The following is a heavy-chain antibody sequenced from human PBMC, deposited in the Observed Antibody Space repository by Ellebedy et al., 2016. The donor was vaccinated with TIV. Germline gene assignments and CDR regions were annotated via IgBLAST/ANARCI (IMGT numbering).Heavy chain of an antibody. V-gene: IGHV3-33*08. CDR3: AREREGNWGAFDI. Sequence: GESLKISCAASGFTFSSYSMNWVRQAPGKGLEWVAVVWYDGSNKYYADSVKGRFTISRDNSKNTLYLQMNSLRAEDTAVYYCAREREGNWGAFDIWGQGTMVTVSS. CDR2: VWYDGSNK. D-gene: IGHD7-27*01. CDR1: GFTFSSYS. J-gene: IGHJ3*02.